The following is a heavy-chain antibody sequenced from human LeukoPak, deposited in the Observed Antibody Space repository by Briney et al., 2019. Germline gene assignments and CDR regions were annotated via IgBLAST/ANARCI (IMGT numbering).Heavy chain of an antibody. J-gene: IGHJ4*02. V-gene: IGHV1-2*06. D-gene: IGHD6-6*01. CDR2: INPNSGGT. CDR1: GYTFTGYY. Sequence: ASVKVSCKASGYTFTGYYMHWVRQAPGQGLEWMGRINPNSGGTNYAQKFQGRVTMTRDTSISTAYMELSRLRSDDTAVYYCARAARSRFLFDYWGQGTLVTASS. CDR3: ARAARSRFLFDY.